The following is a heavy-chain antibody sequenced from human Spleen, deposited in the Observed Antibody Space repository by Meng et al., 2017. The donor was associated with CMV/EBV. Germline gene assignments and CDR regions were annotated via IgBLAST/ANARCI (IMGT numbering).Heavy chain of an antibody. CDR3: ARVEGPAGAMLKYFYYYGMEV. CDR1: GYTFTSYY. Sequence: ASVKVSCKASGYTFTSYYMHWVRQAPGQGLEWMGIINPSGGSTSYAQKFQGRVTMTRDTSVSTVYMQLNSLRSEDTAVYYCARVEGPAGAMLKYFYYYGMEVWGPGTTVTVSS. D-gene: IGHD2-8*02. V-gene: IGHV1-46*01. CDR2: INPSGGST. J-gene: IGHJ6*02.